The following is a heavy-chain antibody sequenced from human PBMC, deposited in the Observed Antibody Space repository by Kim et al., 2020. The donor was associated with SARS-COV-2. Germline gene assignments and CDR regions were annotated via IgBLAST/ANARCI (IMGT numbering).Heavy chain of an antibody. CDR1: RYTFTGYY. J-gene: IGHJ6*03. CDR2: INPNSGDT. CDR3: ARGVVAAGATGGPYYYSYYRDV. D-gene: IGHD2-15*01. Sequence: ASVKVSCKASRYTFTGYYMHWVRQAPGQGLEWMGWINPNSGDTNYLQKFQGRVTMTRDTSISKAYMELSRLRSNDTAVYYCARGVVAAGATGGPYYYSYYRDVGGRGTTVTVPS. V-gene: IGHV1-2*02.